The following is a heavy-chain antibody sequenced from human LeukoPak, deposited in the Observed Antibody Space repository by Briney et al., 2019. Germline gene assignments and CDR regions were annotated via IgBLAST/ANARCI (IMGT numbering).Heavy chain of an antibody. Sequence: GGSLRLSCAASGFTSSSYALNWVRQAPGKGLEWVATVSGSGDRMYHADSVKGRFTISRDNSKDTIYLQMNGLRAEDTALYYCAKAAAAPVFDFWGQGTLVTVSS. CDR1: GFTSSSYA. CDR3: AKAAAAPVFDF. D-gene: IGHD6-13*01. J-gene: IGHJ4*02. CDR2: VSGSGDRM. V-gene: IGHV3-23*01.